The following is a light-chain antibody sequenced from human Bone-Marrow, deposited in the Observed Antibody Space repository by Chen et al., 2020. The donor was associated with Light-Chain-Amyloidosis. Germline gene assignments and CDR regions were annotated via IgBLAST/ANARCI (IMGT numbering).Light chain of an antibody. CDR2: VVT. J-gene: IGLJ1*01. CDR3: SSDTITNSLV. CDR1: SSDVGGDNH. V-gene: IGLV2-14*01. Sequence: QSALTQPASVSGSPGQSITISCTGTSSDVGGDNHVSWYQQHPAKAPKLMIYVVTNRPSWVPDRFSGSKSDHTASLTISGLQTEDEAEYFCSSDTITNSLVFGSGTRVTVL.